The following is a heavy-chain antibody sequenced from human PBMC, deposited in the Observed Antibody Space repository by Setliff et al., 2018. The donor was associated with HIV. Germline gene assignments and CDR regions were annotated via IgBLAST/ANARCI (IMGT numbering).Heavy chain of an antibody. Sequence: SETLSLTCAFYGASFTDYYWNWIRQPPGKGLEWIGEIHHTGHINFNPTLQSRVTMSADTSKKQFFLKLSSVTAADTAVYYCARVGYCSSTNCYWGRPSYGMGVWGQGTTVTVSS. CDR3: ARVGYCSSTNCYWGRPSYGMGV. D-gene: IGHD2-2*01. V-gene: IGHV4-34*01. J-gene: IGHJ6*02. CDR2: IHHTGHI. CDR1: GASFTDYY.